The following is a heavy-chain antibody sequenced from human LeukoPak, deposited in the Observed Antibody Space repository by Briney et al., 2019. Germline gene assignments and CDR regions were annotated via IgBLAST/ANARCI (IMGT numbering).Heavy chain of an antibody. Sequence: ASVKVSCKVSGYTLTELSMHWVRQAPGKGLEWMGGFDPEDGETIYAQKFQGRVTMTEDTSTDTAYMELSSLRSEDTAVYYCATVPEGRWLQLYFDYWGQGTLVTVSS. CDR1: GYTLTELS. J-gene: IGHJ4*02. CDR2: FDPEDGET. D-gene: IGHD5-24*01. V-gene: IGHV1-24*01. CDR3: ATVPEGRWLQLYFDY.